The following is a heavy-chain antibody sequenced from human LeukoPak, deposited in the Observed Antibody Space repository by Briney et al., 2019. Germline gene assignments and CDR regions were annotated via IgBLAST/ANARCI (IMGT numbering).Heavy chain of an antibody. CDR2: ISPDGSAK. V-gene: IGHV3-7*01. J-gene: IGHJ4*01. D-gene: IGHD2-2*01. Sequence: GGSLRLSCAASGFTFNDFWMNWVRQAPGRGLEWVANISPDGSAKFSVDSVKGRFTISRDNAKNSVYLQMNSLTTEDTAVYYCSGRDSSRNPSAYWGHGTLVRVSS. CDR1: GFTFNDFW. CDR3: SGRDSSRNPSAY.